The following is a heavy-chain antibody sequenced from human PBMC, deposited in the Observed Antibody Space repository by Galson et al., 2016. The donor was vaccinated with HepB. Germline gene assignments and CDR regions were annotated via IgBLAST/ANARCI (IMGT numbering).Heavy chain of an antibody. D-gene: IGHD3-9*01. Sequence: SLRLSCAASGFTFSSYAMSWVRQAPGKGLEWVSSISASSGFTYYADSVKGRFTISRDNSKNTLYLQMNSLRAEDTAVYYCAKDPQDWLERSFDYWGQGTLVTISS. CDR1: GFTFSSYA. V-gene: IGHV3-23*01. CDR2: ISASSGFT. CDR3: AKDPQDWLERSFDY. J-gene: IGHJ4*02.